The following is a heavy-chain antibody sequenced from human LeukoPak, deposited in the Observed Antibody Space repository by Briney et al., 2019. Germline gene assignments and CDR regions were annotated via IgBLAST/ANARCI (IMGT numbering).Heavy chain of an antibody. CDR2: IKQDGSEK. D-gene: IGHD4-23*01. J-gene: IGHJ6*03. CDR1: GYTFSSYW. Sequence: GGSLRFSCAASGYTFSSYWMSWVRQAPGKGLEWVANIKQDGSEKYYVDSVKGRFTISRDNAKNSLYLQMNSLRAEDTAVYYCATYAYGGNIYYYYYYMDVWGKGTTVTISS. V-gene: IGHV3-7*01. CDR3: ATYAYGGNIYYYYYYMDV.